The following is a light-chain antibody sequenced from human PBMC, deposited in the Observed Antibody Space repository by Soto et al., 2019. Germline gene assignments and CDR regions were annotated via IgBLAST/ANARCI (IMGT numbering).Light chain of an antibody. J-gene: IGLJ1*01. Sequence: QSVLTQPRSVSGAPGQAGAISCPGNSSDVGGYNYVSWYQQHPGKAPKVMIYDVSKRPSGVPDCFSGSKSGDTASLTITGLQAEDEADYYCCSYAGGPYVFGTGTKVTVL. CDR1: SSDVGGYNY. V-gene: IGLV2-11*01. CDR2: DVS. CDR3: CSYAGGPYV.